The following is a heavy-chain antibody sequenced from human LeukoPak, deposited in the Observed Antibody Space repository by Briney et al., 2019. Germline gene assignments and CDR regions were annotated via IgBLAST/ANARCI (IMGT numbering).Heavy chain of an antibody. Sequence: HPGGSLRLSCAASGFTFSSYSMNWVRQAPGKGLEWVSYISSSSSATYYADSVKGRFTISRDNAKNSLYLQMNSLRAEDTAVYYCVLAYQPLLRAFDYWGQGTLVTVSS. CDR2: ISSSSSAT. V-gene: IGHV3-48*04. D-gene: IGHD2-2*01. J-gene: IGHJ4*02. CDR3: VLAYQPLLRAFDY. CDR1: GFTFSSYS.